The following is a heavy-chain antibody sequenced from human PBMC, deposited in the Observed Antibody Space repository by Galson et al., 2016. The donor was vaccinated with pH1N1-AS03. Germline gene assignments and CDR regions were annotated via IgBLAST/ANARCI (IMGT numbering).Heavy chain of an antibody. V-gene: IGHV7-4-1*02. CDR1: GYTFTNYA. J-gene: IGHJ4*02. Sequence: QSGAEVKKPGSSVKVSCKASGYTFTNYALNWVRQAPGQGLEWMGWINPNTGNPTYAQGFTGRFVFSSERSVSTAYLQISSLKAEDTAVYYCARARTTATKGEIGFWGQGTLVTVSS. D-gene: IGHD4-11*01. CDR2: INPNTGNP. CDR3: ARARTTATKGEIGF.